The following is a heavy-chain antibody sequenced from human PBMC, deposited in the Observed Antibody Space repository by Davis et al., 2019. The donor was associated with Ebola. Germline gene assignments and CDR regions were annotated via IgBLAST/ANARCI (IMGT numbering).Heavy chain of an antibody. CDR1: GGSISSSSYY. CDR2: IYYSGST. Sequence: SETLSLTCTVSGGSISSSSYYWGWIRQPPGKGLEWIGSIYYSGSTYYNPPLKSRVTISVDTSKNQFSLKLSSVTAADTAVYYCARLTDYDFWSGYYTDTRTFDYWGQGTLVTVSS. D-gene: IGHD3-3*01. J-gene: IGHJ4*02. CDR3: ARLTDYDFWSGYYTDTRTFDY. V-gene: IGHV4-39*01.